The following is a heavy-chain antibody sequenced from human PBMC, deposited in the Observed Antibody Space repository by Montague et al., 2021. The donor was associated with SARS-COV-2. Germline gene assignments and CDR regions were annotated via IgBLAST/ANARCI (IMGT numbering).Heavy chain of an antibody. CDR3: ARVRYSDGWTFDY. J-gene: IGHJ4*02. D-gene: IGHD6-19*01. Sequence: PSLEGRVTMSVDTSKNQFSLKLISVTAADTAVYYCARVRYSDGWTFDYWGQGTLVTVSS. V-gene: IGHV4-4*07.